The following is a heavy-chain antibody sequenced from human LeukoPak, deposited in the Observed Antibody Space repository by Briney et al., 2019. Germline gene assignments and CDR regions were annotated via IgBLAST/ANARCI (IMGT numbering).Heavy chain of an antibody. CDR3: ARHSQQLVFSPFYY. V-gene: IGHV3-23*01. CDR2: ISGSGGST. Sequence: GGSLRLSCAASGFTFSSYAMSWVRQAPGKGLEWVSAISGSGGSTYYADSVKGRFTISRDNAKSSLFLQMDSLIAEGTAFYYCARHSQQLVFSPFYYWGQGSVVTVSS. J-gene: IGHJ4*02. D-gene: IGHD6-6*01. CDR1: GFTFSSYA.